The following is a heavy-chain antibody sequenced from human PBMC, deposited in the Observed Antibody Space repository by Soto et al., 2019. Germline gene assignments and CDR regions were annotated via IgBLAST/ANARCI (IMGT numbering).Heavy chain of an antibody. CDR1: GFIVSSSH. Sequence: EVQLVESGGGLTQPGGSLRLSCVVSGFIVSSSHMIWVRQAPGKGLEVVLILYNHGKTNYVDSVKGRFTITRDNSKNTVYLQMNSMRVEATAVYYCARLTEAERHWGQGALVTVSS. D-gene: IGHD1-1*01. J-gene: IGHJ4*02. V-gene: IGHV3-53*01. CDR2: LYNHGKT. CDR3: ARLTEAERH.